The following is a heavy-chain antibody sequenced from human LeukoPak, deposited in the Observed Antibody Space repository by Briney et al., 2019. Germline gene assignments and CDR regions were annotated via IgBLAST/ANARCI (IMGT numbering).Heavy chain of an antibody. Sequence: PGGSLRLSCTASGFTFSSYGMHWVRQAPGKGLEWVAVISYDGSNKYYADSVKGRFTISRDSSKNTLYLQRSSLRADDTAVYYCAKDPLQGDAFWGGYYPSFDYWGQGTLVTVSS. V-gene: IGHV3-30*18. J-gene: IGHJ4*02. CDR1: GFTFSSYG. CDR3: AKDPLQGDAFWGGYYPSFDY. CDR2: ISYDGSNK. D-gene: IGHD3-3*01.